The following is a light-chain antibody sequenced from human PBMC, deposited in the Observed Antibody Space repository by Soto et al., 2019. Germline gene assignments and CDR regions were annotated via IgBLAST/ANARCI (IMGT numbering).Light chain of an antibody. J-gene: IGKJ5*01. V-gene: IGKV3-15*01. CDR3: QQYNNWPPSIT. CDR2: GAS. Sequence: IVLPQYTANLFGCPGERANLSFRAIQSVSSNLAWYQQKPGQAPRLLIYGASTRATGIPARFSGSGSGTEFTLTISSLQSEDFAVYYCQQYNNWPPSITFGQGTRLEIK. CDR1: QSVSSN.